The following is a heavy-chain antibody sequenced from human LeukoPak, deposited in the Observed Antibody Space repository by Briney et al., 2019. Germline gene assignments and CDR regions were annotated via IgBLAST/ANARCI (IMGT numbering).Heavy chain of an antibody. J-gene: IGHJ5*02. CDR2: IYYSGNS. CDR1: GGSISTYY. CDR3: AGLGASGNGYLSWFDP. D-gene: IGHD3-22*01. Sequence: SETMSLTCTVSGGSISTYYWSWIRQPPGKGLEWLGYIYYSGNSNYNPSLKSRVTISVDTSKNQFSLKLSSVTAADTAVYYCAGLGASGNGYLSWFDPWGQGTGDGVSS. V-gene: IGHV4-59*01.